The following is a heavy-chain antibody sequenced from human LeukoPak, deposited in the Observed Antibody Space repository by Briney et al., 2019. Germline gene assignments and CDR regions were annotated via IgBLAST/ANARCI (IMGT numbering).Heavy chain of an antibody. V-gene: IGHV3-11*01. CDR1: GFTFSDYY. CDR3: ARIEGPYCSGGSCYSEHFQH. CDR2: VSSSGSTI. D-gene: IGHD2-15*01. Sequence: GGSLRLSCAASGFTFSDYYMSWIRQAPGKGLEWVSYVSSSGSTIYYADSVKGRFTISRDNAKNSLYLQMNSLRAEDTAVYYCARIEGPYCSGGSCYSEHFQHWGQGTLVTASS. J-gene: IGHJ1*01.